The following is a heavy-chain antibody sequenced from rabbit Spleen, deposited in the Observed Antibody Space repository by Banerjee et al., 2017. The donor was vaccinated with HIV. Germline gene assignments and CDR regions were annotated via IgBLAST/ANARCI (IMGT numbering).Heavy chain of an antibody. CDR1: GFSISRNYD. CDR3: GGGGDWFSRLDL. CDR2: INTGSGST. Sequence: QEQLVESGGGLVKPEGSLKLSCTASGFSISRNYDMCWVRQAPGKGLEWIGGINTGSGSTYYASWAKGRFTITRSTSLNTVTLQLNSLTAADTATYFCGGGGDWFSRLDLWGPGTLVTVS. V-gene: IGHV1S43*01. J-gene: IGHJ3*01. D-gene: IGHD2-1*01.